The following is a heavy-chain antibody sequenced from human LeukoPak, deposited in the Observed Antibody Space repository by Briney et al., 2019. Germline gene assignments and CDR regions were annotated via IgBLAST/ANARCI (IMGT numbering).Heavy chain of an antibody. V-gene: IGHV1-2*04. D-gene: IGHD3-22*01. CDR1: GYTFTSYY. CDR3: ARDRFPYDSSGYYYFDY. CDR2: INPNSGGT. Sequence: ASVKVSCKASGYTFTSYYMHWVRQAPGQGLEWMGWINPNSGGTNYAQKFQGWVTMTRDTSISTAYMELSRLRSDDTAVYYCARDRFPYDSSGYYYFDYWGQGTLVTVSS. J-gene: IGHJ4*02.